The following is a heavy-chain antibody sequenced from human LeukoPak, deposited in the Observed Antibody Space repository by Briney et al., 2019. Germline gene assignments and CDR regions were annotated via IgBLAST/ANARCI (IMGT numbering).Heavy chain of an antibody. CDR3: ARDPWDYVSGFSGDF. J-gene: IGHJ4*02. V-gene: IGHV3-48*02. D-gene: IGHD3-22*01. CDR1: GFSFSSYC. CDR2: ISYSSSSI. Sequence: GGSLRLSCAASGFSFSSYCMNWVRRAPGKGLEWLSYISYSSSSIYYADSVKGRHTISRDNANNTLYLLMNSLRDEDTAVYYGARDPWDYVSGFSGDFWGRGTLVAVSS.